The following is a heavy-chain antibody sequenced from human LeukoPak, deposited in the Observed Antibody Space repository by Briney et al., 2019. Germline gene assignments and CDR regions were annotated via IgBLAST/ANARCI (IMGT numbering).Heavy chain of an antibody. CDR3: ARGLGWLDP. CDR2: INPSDYYT. CDR1: GYTFSNNW. V-gene: IGHV5-10-1*01. Sequence: GASLQISCQGAGYTFSNNWITWVRPLPGKGPEGTGKINPSDYYTDYNPPFQGHVTISADKSISTAYLQWSSLKDSATAIYYCARGLGWLDPWGRRGLVAVCS. J-gene: IGHJ5*02.